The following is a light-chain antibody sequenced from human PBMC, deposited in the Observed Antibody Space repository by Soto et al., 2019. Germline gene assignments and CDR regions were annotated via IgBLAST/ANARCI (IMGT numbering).Light chain of an antibody. CDR2: GAS. V-gene: IGKV3-20*01. J-gene: IGKJ1*01. CDR3: QQYGSFPET. Sequence: EIVLTQSPGTLSLSPGERATLSCRASQSVSSSYLAWYQQKPGQAPRLLIYGASSRATGIPDRFSGSGSGTDFTLTISRLEPEDFAVYYCQQYGSFPETFGQGTRWIS. CDR1: QSVSSSY.